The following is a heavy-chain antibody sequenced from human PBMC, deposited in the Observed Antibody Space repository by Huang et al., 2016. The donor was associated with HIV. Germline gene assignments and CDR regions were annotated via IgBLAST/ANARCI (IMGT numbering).Heavy chain of an antibody. D-gene: IGHD3-3*01. CDR3: AKGSERSLTGPKYQYYFDY. V-gene: IGHV3-23*01. Sequence: EVQLLESGGGLVQPGGSLRLSCAASIFTFSTSAMSWVRQAPGKGREWVSVIRGSGSSTYYADSVKGRFTISRDNSRNTLYLQMKSLRVEDTAIYYCAKGSERSLTGPKYQYYFDYWGQGTLVTVSS. CDR2: IRGSGSST. J-gene: IGHJ4*02. CDR1: IFTFSTSA.